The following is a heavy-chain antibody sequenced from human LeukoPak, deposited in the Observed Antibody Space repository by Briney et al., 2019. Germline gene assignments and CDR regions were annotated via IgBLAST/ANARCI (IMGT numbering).Heavy chain of an antibody. CDR3: ARGAYYYCHYGMDV. CDR1: GYTFTSYD. CDR2: MNPNSGNT. J-gene: IGHJ6*02. Sequence: GASVKVSCKASGYTFTSYDINWVRQATGQGLEWMGWMNPNSGNTGYAQKFQGRVTMTRNTSIGTAYMELSSLGSEDTAVYYCARGAYYYCHYGMDVWGQGTTVTVSS. V-gene: IGHV1-8*01.